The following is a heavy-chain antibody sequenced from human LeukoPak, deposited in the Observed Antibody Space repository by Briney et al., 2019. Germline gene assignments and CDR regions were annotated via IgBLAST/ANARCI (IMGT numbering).Heavy chain of an antibody. D-gene: IGHD5-18*01. V-gene: IGHV3-49*03. Sequence: GGSLRLSCIDSGFTLGDNSMSWFRQAPGKGLEWVGFIAGKAYGGTTEYAASVKGRFTISRDDSKSIAYLQMNSLKTEDTAVYYCSRDSYGHDPRNSFDYWGQGTLVTVSS. J-gene: IGHJ4*02. CDR1: GFTLGDNS. CDR2: IAGKAYGGTT. CDR3: SRDSYGHDPRNSFDY.